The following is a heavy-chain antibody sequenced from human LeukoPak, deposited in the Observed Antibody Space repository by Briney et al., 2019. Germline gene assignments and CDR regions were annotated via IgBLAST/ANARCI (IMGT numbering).Heavy chain of an antibody. Sequence: GGSLRLSCAGSGFTVSSNYINWVRQTPGKGLEWVSVIYSGVSTDYADSVKGRFTISRDNSKNTLYLQMNSLRAEDTAVYYCASGETTAFDYWGQGTLVTLSS. CDR2: IYSGVST. V-gene: IGHV3-66*01. D-gene: IGHD4-11*01. J-gene: IGHJ4*02. CDR3: ASGETTAFDY. CDR1: GFTVSSNY.